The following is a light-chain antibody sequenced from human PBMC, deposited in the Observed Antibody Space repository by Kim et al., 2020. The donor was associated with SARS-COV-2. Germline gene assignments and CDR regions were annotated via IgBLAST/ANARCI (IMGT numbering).Light chain of an antibody. V-gene: IGLV3-19*01. CDR1: SLRTYY. CDR3: NSRDNNDNVL. J-gene: IGLJ2*01. CDR2: GKN. Sequence: SSELTQDPAVSVALGQTVRITCQGDSLRTYYTTWFQQKPGQAPIVIFYGKNNRPSGIPDRFSGSSSGNTASLTITATQAGDAADYYCNSRDNNDNVLFGG.